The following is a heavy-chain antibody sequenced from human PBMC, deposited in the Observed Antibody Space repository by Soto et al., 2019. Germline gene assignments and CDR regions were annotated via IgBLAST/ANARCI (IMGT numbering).Heavy chain of an antibody. Sequence: EVQLVESGGGLVQPGGSLSLPCKAPGLPFRNTTRTWVRQGTGKGLEWVSGISAAGDPDYADSVEGRFTISRENAQNSFFLQMNSLRVGDTAVYYCARTDRDFYGLDVWGQGTTVIVSS. CDR2: ISAAGDP. V-gene: IGHV3-13*05. J-gene: IGHJ6*02. CDR1: GLPFRNTT. CDR3: ARTDRDFYGLDV.